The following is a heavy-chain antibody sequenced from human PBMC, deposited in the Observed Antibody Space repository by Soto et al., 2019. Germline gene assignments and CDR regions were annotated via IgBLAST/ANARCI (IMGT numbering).Heavy chain of an antibody. J-gene: IGHJ4*02. Sequence: GGSLRLSCAASGFTFSSYAMSWVRQAPGKGLEWVSAISGSGGSTYYADSVKGRFTISRDNSKNTLYLQMNSLRAEDTAVYYCAKDRGDYDFWSGAIYYFDYWGQGTLVTVSS. CDR2: ISGSGGST. V-gene: IGHV3-23*01. D-gene: IGHD3-3*01. CDR1: GFTFSSYA. CDR3: AKDRGDYDFWSGAIYYFDY.